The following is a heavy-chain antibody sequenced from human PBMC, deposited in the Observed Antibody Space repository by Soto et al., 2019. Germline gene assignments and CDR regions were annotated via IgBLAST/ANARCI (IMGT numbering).Heavy chain of an antibody. Sequence: QVQLVQSGAEVKKPGASVKVSCKASGYTFTSYYMHWVRQAPGQGLEWMGIINPSGGSTNYAQKFQGRVTITRDKSTSTVYMELSSLRSEDTAVYYCARGGGFGRYYYYYGMDVWGQGTTVTVSS. D-gene: IGHD3-10*01. CDR3: ARGGGFGRYYYYYGMDV. CDR1: GYTFTSYY. V-gene: IGHV1-46*01. CDR2: INPSGGST. J-gene: IGHJ6*02.